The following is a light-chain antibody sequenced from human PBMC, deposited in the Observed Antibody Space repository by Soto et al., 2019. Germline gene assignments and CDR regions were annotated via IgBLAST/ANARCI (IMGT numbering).Light chain of an antibody. Sequence: EIVLTQSPGTLPLSPGERATLSCRASQSVSSSYLAGYQQKPGQAPSLLIYGASSRATGIPDRFSGSGSGTDFSLSIRRLEPEDYAVYYCEQYGSSPTFGQVNKVEIQ. CDR3: EQYGSSPT. CDR1: QSVSSSY. J-gene: IGKJ1*01. CDR2: GAS. V-gene: IGKV3-20*01.